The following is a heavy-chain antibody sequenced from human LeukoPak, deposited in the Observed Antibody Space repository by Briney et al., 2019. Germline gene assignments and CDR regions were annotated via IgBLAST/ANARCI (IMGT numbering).Heavy chain of an antibody. V-gene: IGHV1-2*02. CDR3: ASLAAAGTFRAEFDY. D-gene: IGHD6-13*01. CDR2: INPNSGGT. J-gene: IGHJ4*02. CDR1: GYTFTGYY. Sequence: ASVKVSCKASGYTFTGYYMHWVRQAPGQGLEWMGWINPNSGGTNYAQKFQGRVTMTRDTSISTAYMELSRLRSDDTAVYYCASLAAAGTFRAEFDYWGQGTLVTVSS.